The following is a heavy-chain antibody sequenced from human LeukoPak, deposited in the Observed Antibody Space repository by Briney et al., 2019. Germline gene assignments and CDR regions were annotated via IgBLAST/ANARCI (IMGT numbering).Heavy chain of an antibody. D-gene: IGHD4-23*01. Sequence: SETLSLTCAVNGGSFSDYYWSWIRQAPGMRLEWIGEIHHSGITNYNPSLKSRVTMALDTSKNQISLKVTSVTAADTAIYYCARINEVGDNGGWFDPWGQGTLVAVSA. CDR1: GGSFSDYY. CDR2: IHHSGIT. V-gene: IGHV4-34*01. J-gene: IGHJ5*02. CDR3: ARINEVGDNGGWFDP.